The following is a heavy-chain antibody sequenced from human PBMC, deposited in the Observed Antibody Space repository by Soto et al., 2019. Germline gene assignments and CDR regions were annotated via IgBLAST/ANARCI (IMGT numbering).Heavy chain of an antibody. CDR2: IYYSGKT. CDR1: GGSISSGGYY. D-gene: IGHD3-16*01. J-gene: IGHJ5*02. Sequence: QVKLQESGPGLVKPSETLSLTCSVSGGSISSGGYYWNWIRQHPERGLEWIGYIYYSGKTVLNTSLTGRANISRDTSKNQFSLTLKSVTAADTAVYYCASWGNWFDPWGQGVLVTVSS. CDR3: ASWGNWFDP. V-gene: IGHV4-31*03.